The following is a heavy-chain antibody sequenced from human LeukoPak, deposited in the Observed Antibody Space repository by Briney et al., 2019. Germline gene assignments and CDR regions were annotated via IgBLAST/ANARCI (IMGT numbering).Heavy chain of an antibody. Sequence: GGSLRLSCAASGFTFSSYAMSWVRQAPGNGLEWVSAISGSGGSTYYADSVKGRFTISRDNSKNTLYLQMNSLRAEDTAVYYCAKDWFSAPTLETDCSGGSCYSRAIDYWGQGTLVTVSS. CDR1: GFTFSSYA. V-gene: IGHV3-23*01. J-gene: IGHJ4*02. CDR3: AKDWFSAPTLETDCSGGSCYSRAIDY. CDR2: ISGSGGST. D-gene: IGHD2-15*01.